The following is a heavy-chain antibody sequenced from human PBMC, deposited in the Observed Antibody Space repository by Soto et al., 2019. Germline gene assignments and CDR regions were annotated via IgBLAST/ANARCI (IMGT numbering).Heavy chain of an antibody. J-gene: IGHJ5*02. CDR1: GYTFTSYG. D-gene: IGHD2-15*01. CDR2: ISAYNGNT. CDR3: ARDSRRAGYCSGGSCPNWFGP. V-gene: IGHV1-18*01. Sequence: ASVKVSCKASGYTFTSYGICWVRQSPGQGLEWMGWISAYNGNTNYAQKLQGRVTMTTDTSTSTAYMELRSLRSDDTAVYYCARDSRRAGYCSGGSCPNWFGPWGQGTLVTVSS.